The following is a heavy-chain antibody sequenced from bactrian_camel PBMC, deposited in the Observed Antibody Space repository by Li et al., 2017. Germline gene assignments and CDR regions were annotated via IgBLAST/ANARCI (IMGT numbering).Heavy chain of an antibody. V-gene: IGHV3S63*01. D-gene: IGHD7*01. CDR2: ICTSDGRA. Sequence: QVQLVESGGGSVPAGGSLRLSCAASGYTFKDNCMAWFRQAPGNEREAVAAICTSDGRAYYHDTENDSGKGRFTLSRDNAKNTLFLRMNSLTPEDTGKYFCTAGEPRGGSCLLEYSDYWGLGTQVTVS. CDR1: GYTFKDNC. J-gene: IGHJ4*01. CDR3: TAGEPRGGSCLLEYSDY.